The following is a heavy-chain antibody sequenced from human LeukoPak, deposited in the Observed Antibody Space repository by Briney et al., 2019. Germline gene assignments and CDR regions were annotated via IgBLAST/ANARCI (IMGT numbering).Heavy chain of an antibody. CDR1: GGSFSGYF. CDR2: INPSGST. D-gene: IGHD3-22*01. Sequence: PSETLSLTCAVYGGSFSGYFWTWIRQSPGKGLEWIGEINPSGSTYNNPSIKSRLTISRDTSKNQFSLRLSSVTAADTAVYYCARGRQEISMILVVMTGVSYYLDVWGKGTTVTVS. CDR3: ARGRQEISMILVVMTGVSYYLDV. V-gene: IGHV4-34*01. J-gene: IGHJ6*03.